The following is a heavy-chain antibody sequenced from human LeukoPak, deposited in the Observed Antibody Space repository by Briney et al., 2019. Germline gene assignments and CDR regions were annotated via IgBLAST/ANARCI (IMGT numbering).Heavy chain of an antibody. V-gene: IGHV3-30*02. D-gene: IGHD1-26*01. CDR2: IRYDGSNK. CDR1: GFTFSSYG. CDR3: ASGGGATRSGYAFDM. J-gene: IGHJ3*02. Sequence: GGSLRLSCAASGFTFSSYGMHWVRQAPGKGLEWVAFIRYDGSNKYYADSVRGRFTISRDNANNSLYMQMNSLRAEDTAVYYCASGGGATRSGYAFDMWGQGTMVTVSS.